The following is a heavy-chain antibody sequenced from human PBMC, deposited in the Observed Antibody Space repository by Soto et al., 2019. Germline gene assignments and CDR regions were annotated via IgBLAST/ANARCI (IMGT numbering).Heavy chain of an antibody. CDR2: IYYSGST. D-gene: IGHD1-26*01. Sequence: SETLSLTCTVSGGSISSSSYYWGWIRQPPGKGLEWIGSIYYSGSTYYNPSLKSRFTISVDTSKNQFSLKLSSVTAADTAVYYCARASPIVGATGWFDPWGQGTLVTVSS. V-gene: IGHV4-39*07. CDR1: GGSISSSSYY. CDR3: ARASPIVGATGWFDP. J-gene: IGHJ5*02.